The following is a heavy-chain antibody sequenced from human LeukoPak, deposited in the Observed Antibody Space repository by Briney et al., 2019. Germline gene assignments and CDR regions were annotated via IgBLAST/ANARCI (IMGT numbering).Heavy chain of an antibody. Sequence: ASVKVSCRASGYTFTSYYMHWVRQAPGQGLEWMGIINPSGGSTSYAQMFQGRVTMTRDMSTSTVYMELSSLRSEDTAVYYCARHQSLGGSYVFDYWGQGTLVTVSS. V-gene: IGHV1-46*01. D-gene: IGHD1-26*01. J-gene: IGHJ4*02. CDR2: INPSGGST. CDR1: GYTFTSYY. CDR3: ARHQSLGGSYVFDY.